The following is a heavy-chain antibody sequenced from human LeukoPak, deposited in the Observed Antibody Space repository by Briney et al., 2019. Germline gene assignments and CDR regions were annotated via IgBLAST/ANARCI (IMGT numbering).Heavy chain of an antibody. J-gene: IGHJ4*02. CDR3: VRGTIGGNPASAY. V-gene: IGHV3-21*06. CDR2: IGTDGYS. D-gene: IGHD4-23*01. CDR1: GFTFSTYE. Sequence: PGGSLRLSCAASGFTFSTYEMNWVRQAPGKGLGWVSSIGTDGYSYSAVSVKGRFTISRDNAKSTLYLQMDSLTVEDTALYYCVRGTIGGNPASAYWGQGTLVTVSS.